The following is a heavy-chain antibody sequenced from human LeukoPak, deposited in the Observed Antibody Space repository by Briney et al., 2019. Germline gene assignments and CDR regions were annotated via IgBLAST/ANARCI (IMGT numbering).Heavy chain of an antibody. CDR3: AKDLSLIVVVPASPDY. J-gene: IGHJ4*02. Sequence: PGGSLRLSCAASGFTFSSYWMSWVRQAPGKGLEWVSAISGSGGSTYYADSVKGRFTISRDNSKNTLYLQMNSLRAEDTAVYYCAKDLSLIVVVPASPDYWGQGTLVTVSS. V-gene: IGHV3-23*01. CDR1: GFTFSSYW. CDR2: ISGSGGST. D-gene: IGHD2-2*01.